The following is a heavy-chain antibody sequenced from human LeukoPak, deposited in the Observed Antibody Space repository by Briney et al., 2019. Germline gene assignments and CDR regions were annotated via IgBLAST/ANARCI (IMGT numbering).Heavy chain of an antibody. CDR3: VKDSSSWWYFDY. V-gene: IGHV3-64D*06. J-gene: IGHJ4*02. D-gene: IGHD6-13*01. Sequence: GASVTVSCTASGGTFSSYAMHWVRQAPGKGLEYISAISSNGGSTYYADSVKGRFTISRDNSKNTLYLQMNSLRAEDTAVYYCVKDSSSWWYFDYWGQGTLVTVSS. CDR1: GGTFSSYA. CDR2: ISSNGGST.